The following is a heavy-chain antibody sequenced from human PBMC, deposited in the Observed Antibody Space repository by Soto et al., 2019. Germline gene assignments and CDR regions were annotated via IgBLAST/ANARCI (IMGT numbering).Heavy chain of an antibody. J-gene: IGHJ4*02. Sequence: ESGGDLVQPGGSLRLSCAASGFTFRSYEMNWVRQAPGKGLEWVSYISSSASTIHYADSVKGRFTISRDNAQNSLFLHMDSLRAEDTAVYYCVRDAMYYFDYWGQGTLVIVSA. CDR2: ISSSASTI. V-gene: IGHV3-48*03. CDR3: VRDAMYYFDY. CDR1: GFTFRSYE. D-gene: IGHD2-2*01.